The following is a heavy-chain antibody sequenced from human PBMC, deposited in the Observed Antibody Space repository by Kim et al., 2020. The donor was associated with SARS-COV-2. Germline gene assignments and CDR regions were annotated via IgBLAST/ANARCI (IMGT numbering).Heavy chain of an antibody. D-gene: IGHD2-15*01. Sequence: PTLKSRVNISVDTSKNQFSLKLRSVTAADTAVYYCARSVLGTAAWGYFDYWGQGTLVTASS. J-gene: IGHJ4*02. CDR3: ARSVLGTAAWGYFDY. V-gene: IGHV4-39*01.